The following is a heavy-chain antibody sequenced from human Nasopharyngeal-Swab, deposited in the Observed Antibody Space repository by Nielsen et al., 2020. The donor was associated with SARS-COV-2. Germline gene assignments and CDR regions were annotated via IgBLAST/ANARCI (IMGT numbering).Heavy chain of an antibody. J-gene: IGHJ3*02. Sequence: GESLKISCKGSGYIFSDYWIDWVRQVPGKGLEWVGTIFPSDSDARYSPSFQGHVTISADKSISTAYLQWSSLQASDTAMYYCVRVYGYYLMRDDSHDTFDIWGQGTMLTVSS. CDR3: VRVYGYYLMRDDSHDTFDI. D-gene: IGHD3-22*01. CDR2: IFPSDSDA. CDR1: GYIFSDYW. V-gene: IGHV5-51*01.